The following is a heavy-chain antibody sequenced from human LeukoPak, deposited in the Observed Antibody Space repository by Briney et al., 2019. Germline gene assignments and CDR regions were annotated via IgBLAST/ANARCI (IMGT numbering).Heavy chain of an antibody. CDR1: GFTFSSYG. CDR2: ISYDGSNK. CDR3: AKASRGGYDSEADY. J-gene: IGHJ4*02. D-gene: IGHD5-12*01. V-gene: IGHV3-30*18. Sequence: GGSLRLSCAASGFTFSSYGMHWVRQAPGKGLEWVAVISYDGSNKYYADSVKGRFTISRDNSKNTLYLQMNSLRAEDTAVYYCAKASRGGYDSEADYWGQGTLVTVSS.